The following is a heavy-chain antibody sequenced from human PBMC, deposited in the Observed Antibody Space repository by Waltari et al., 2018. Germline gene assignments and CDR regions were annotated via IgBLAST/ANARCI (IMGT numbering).Heavy chain of an antibody. V-gene: IGHV4-39*01. CDR3: ARSFGGVIVLDY. CDR2: IYYSGST. Sequence: QLQLQESGPGLVKPSETLSLTCTVSGGSISSSSYYWGWIRQPPGKGLEWIGSIYYSGSTYYNPSLKSRVTISVGTSKNQFSLKLSSVTAADTAVYYCARSFGGVIVLDYWGQGTLVTVSS. J-gene: IGHJ4*02. D-gene: IGHD3-16*02. CDR1: GGSISSSSYY.